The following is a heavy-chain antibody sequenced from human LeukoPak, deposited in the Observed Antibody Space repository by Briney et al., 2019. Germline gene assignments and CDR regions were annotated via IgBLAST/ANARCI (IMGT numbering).Heavy chain of an antibody. CDR2: ISSSGDIT. CDR3: AKDRPNYHESNGHYYRRNGDY. V-gene: IGHV3-23*01. CDR1: GFTFHNYA. D-gene: IGHD3-22*01. J-gene: IGHJ4*02. Sequence: PGGSLRLSCAASGFTFHNYAMSWVRQAPGKGLEWVSAISSSGDITFYADSVKGRFTISRDNSRYTLYLQMNSLRAEDAAMYYCAKDRPNYHESNGHYYRRNGDYWGQGALVSASS.